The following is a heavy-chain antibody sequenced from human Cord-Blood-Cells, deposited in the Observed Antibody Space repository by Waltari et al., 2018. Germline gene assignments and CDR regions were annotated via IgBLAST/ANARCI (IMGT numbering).Heavy chain of an antibody. CDR1: GGSLSGYY. V-gene: IGHV4-34*01. CDR2: INHSGSN. D-gene: IGHD7-27*01. J-gene: IGHJ4*02. Sequence: QVQLQQWGAGLSKPSETLSLTYAVYGGSLSGYYWSGIRQPPGKGLEWIGEINHSGSNNYNPSLKSRVTISVDTSKNQFSLKLSSVTAADTAVYYCASKKLGYFDYWGQGTLVTVSS. CDR3: ASKKLGYFDY.